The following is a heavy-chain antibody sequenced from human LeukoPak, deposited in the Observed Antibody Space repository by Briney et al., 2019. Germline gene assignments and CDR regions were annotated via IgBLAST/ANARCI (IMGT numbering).Heavy chain of an antibody. CDR2: ISPNNGGT. Sequence: ASVKVSCKASGYTFTGYYIHWVRQAPGQGLEWVGWISPNNGGTNYAQKFQGRVIMTRDTSISTAYMELRRLRSEDTAVYYCARSYNYGPLFDYWGQGTLVTVSS. CDR3: ARSYNYGPLFDY. CDR1: GYTFTGYY. D-gene: IGHD5-18*01. V-gene: IGHV1-2*02. J-gene: IGHJ4*02.